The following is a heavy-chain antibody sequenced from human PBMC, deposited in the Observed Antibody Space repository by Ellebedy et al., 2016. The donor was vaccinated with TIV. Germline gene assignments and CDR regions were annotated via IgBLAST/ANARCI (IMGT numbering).Heavy chain of an antibody. CDR1: GFTLSEFG. CDR3: TRDPDGVYDFDY. Sequence: GESLKISCAASGFTLSEFGMTWVRQAPGKGLEWVPHINSRSDTISYADSVKGRFIISRDIAKNSLHLQMNSLRAEETAVYYCTRDPDGVYDFDYWGQGILVTVSS. J-gene: IGHJ4*02. CDR2: INSRSDTI. D-gene: IGHD5/OR15-5a*01. V-gene: IGHV3-48*04.